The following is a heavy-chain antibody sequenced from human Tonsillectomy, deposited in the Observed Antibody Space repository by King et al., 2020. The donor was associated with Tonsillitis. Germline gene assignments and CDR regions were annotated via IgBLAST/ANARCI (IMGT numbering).Heavy chain of an antibody. CDR2: ISASGGST. D-gene: IGHD4-11*01. CDR3: ARRRLNTVPAQDNWFDP. V-gene: IGHV3-23*04. J-gene: IGHJ5*02. Sequence: VQLVESGGGLVQPGGSLRLSCAASGFTFSNYDMSWVRQAPGKGLEWASTISASGGSTYYADSVKGRFTISRDNSKDTLYLQMNSLRAEDTAIYYCARRRLNTVPAQDNWFDPWGQGTLVTVSS. CDR1: GFTFSNYD.